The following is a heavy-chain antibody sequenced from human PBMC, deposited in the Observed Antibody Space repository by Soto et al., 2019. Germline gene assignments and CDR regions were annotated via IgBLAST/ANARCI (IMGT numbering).Heavy chain of an antibody. V-gene: IGHV3-11*06. Sequence: SLRLSCSASGFTFSDYYMSWVRQAPGKGLEWVSYISGSNIYTNYADSVRGRFTISRDNAKNSLFLQMNSLRVEDTAVYYCARGSLVSSRIYDVWGQGTTVTVSS. CDR2: ISGSNIYT. D-gene: IGHD5-12*01. CDR1: GFTFSDYY. J-gene: IGHJ6*02. CDR3: ARGSLVSSRIYDV.